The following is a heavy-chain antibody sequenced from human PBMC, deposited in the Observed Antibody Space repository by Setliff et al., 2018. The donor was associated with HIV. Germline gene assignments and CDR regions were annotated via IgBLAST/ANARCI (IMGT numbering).Heavy chain of an antibody. J-gene: IGHJ4*02. CDR1: GYTFTSYD. Sequence: ASVKVSCKASGYTFTSYDINWVRQAPGQGLECMGWMNPKGGNTGYVQKFQGRVTMTRNTSISTAYMELTSLRSEDTAMYYCARVVRPTVAEYYFDYWGQGTLVTVSS. D-gene: IGHD6-19*01. CDR2: MNPKGGNT. V-gene: IGHV1-8*02. CDR3: ARVVRPTVAEYYFDY.